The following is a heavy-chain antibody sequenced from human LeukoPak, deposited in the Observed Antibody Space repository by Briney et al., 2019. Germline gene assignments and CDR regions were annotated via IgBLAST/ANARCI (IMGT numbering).Heavy chain of an antibody. D-gene: IGHD1-26*01. V-gene: IGHV4-61*01. CDR3: ARGSRGSSSYAFDY. CDR1: GGSVSSGSYY. Sequence: SETLSLTCTVSGGSVSSGSYYWSWIRQPPGKGLEWIGYIYYSGSTNYNPSLKSRVTISVDTSKNQFSLKLSSVTAADTAVYYCARGSRGSSSYAFDYWGQGTLVTVSP. J-gene: IGHJ4*02. CDR2: IYYSGST.